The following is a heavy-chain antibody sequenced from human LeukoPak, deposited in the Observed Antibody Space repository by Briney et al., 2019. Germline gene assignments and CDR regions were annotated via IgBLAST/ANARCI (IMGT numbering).Heavy chain of an antibody. J-gene: IGHJ4*02. D-gene: IGHD3-10*01. CDR2: ISYDGSNK. V-gene: IGHV3-30*03. Sequence: PGRSLRLSCAASGFTFSSYGMHWVRQAPGKGLEWVAVISYDGSNKYYADSVKGRFTISRDNSKNTLYLQMNSLRAEDTAVYYCARESTRWFGESPRFDYWGQGTLVTVSS. CDR1: GFTFSSYG. CDR3: ARESTRWFGESPRFDY.